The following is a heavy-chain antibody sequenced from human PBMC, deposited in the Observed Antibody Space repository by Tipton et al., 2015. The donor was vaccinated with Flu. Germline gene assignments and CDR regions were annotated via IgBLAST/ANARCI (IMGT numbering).Heavy chain of an antibody. CDR3: TRDFSPFYYDSSGYYGRGWFDP. J-gene: IGHJ5*02. V-gene: IGHV3-49*04. D-gene: IGHD3-22*01. Sequence: SLRLSCTASGFTFGDYAMSWVRQAPGKGLEWVGFIRSKAYGGTTEYAASVNGRFTISRDDSKSIAYLQMNSLKTEDTAVYYCTRDFSPFYYDSSGYYGRGWFDPWGQGTLVTVSS. CDR1: GFTFGDYA. CDR2: IRSKAYGGTT.